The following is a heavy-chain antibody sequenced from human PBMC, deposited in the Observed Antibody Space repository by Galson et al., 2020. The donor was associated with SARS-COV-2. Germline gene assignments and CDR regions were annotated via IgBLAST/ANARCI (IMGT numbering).Heavy chain of an antibody. CDR3: ARVNTFGGVITIAAHIDY. V-gene: IGHV4-31*03. Sequence: SETLSLTCTVSGGSISSGGYYWSWIHQHPGKGLEWIGYIYYSGSTYYNPSLKSRVTISVDTSKNQFSLKLSSVTAADTAVYYCARVNTFGGVITIAAHIDYWGQGTLVTVSS. CDR1: GGSISSGGYY. CDR2: IYYSGST. D-gene: IGHD3-16*02. J-gene: IGHJ4*02.